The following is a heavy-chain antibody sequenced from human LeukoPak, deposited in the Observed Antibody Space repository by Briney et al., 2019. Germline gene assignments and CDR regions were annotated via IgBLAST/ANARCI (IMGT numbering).Heavy chain of an antibody. D-gene: IGHD6-6*01. CDR2: INPNSGGT. V-gene: IGHV1-2*02. Sequence: GASVTVSCKASGYTFTVYYMHWVRQAPGQGGEGMGWINPNSGGTNYAQKFHGRVTMTRDTSISTAYMELSRLRSDDTAVYYCARVGLEQLVGEFDYWGQGTLVTVSS. CDR1: GYTFTVYY. J-gene: IGHJ4*02. CDR3: ARVGLEQLVGEFDY.